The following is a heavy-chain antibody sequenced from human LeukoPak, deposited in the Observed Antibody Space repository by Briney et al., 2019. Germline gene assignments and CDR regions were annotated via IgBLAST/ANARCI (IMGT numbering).Heavy chain of an antibody. CDR2: IYSGGNT. J-gene: IGHJ4*02. CDR1: GFTVSINY. V-gene: IGHV3-53*01. D-gene: IGHD2-2*01. CDR3: ARGETSSYDY. Sequence: QPGGSLILSCAASGFTVSINYMSWVRQAPGKGLEWVSVIYSGGNTYYADSVKGRFTISRDNSKNTVYLQMNRLRAEDMAVYYCARGETSSYDYWGQGTLVTVSS.